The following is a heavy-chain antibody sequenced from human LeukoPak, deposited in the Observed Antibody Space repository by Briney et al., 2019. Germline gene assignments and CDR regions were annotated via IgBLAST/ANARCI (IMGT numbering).Heavy chain of an antibody. CDR2: IHHSGNS. Sequence: SETLSLTCTVSGASVTDYYWSWIRQSPGKGLEWISYIHHSGNSDYNPSLRSRVTTSLDTSKNQFPLNLISVTAADTAVYYCTRGHWGLQSWSQGTLVTVSS. CDR1: GASVTDYY. J-gene: IGHJ5*02. CDR3: TRGHWGLQS. D-gene: IGHD7-27*01. V-gene: IGHV4-59*02.